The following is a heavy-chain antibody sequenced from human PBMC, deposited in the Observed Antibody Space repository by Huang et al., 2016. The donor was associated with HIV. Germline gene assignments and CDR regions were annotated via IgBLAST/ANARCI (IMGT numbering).Heavy chain of an antibody. Sequence: EVQLVQSGAEVKKPGESLKISCTGSGYSFSIYWIAWVRQMPGKGLEWMVMLYPLESKSTYSPSFEGHVSISVDKSINTVYLHWSSLKASDTAIYYCAKGRRAFDVWSQGTWVTVSS. V-gene: IGHV5-51*03. CDR2: LYPLESKS. CDR3: AKGRRAFDV. CDR1: GYSFSIYW. J-gene: IGHJ3*01.